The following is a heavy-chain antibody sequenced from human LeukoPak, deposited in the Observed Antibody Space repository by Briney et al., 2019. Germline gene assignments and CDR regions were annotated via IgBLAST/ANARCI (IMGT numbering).Heavy chain of an antibody. CDR1: GFTVSSNY. CDR3: ARSRWYYYDSSGYYFDY. Sequence: PGGSLRLSCAASGFTVSSNYMSWVRQAPGKGLEWVSVIYSGGSTYYTESVKGRFTISRDNSKNTLYLQMNSLRAEDTAVYYCARSRWYYYDSSGYYFDYWGQGTLVTVSS. V-gene: IGHV3-53*01. CDR2: IYSGGST. J-gene: IGHJ4*02. D-gene: IGHD3-22*01.